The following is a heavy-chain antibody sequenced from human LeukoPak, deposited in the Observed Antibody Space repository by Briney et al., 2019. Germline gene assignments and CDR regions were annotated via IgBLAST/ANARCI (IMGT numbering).Heavy chain of an antibody. CDR2: INPNSGGT. J-gene: IGHJ4*02. V-gene: IGHV1-2*04. D-gene: IGHD6-13*01. CDR1: GYTFTGYY. CDR3: ARDFKPSRIAAAGLGY. Sequence: ASVKVSCKASGYTFTGYYMHWVRQAPGQGLEWMGWINPNSGGTNYAQKFQGWVTMTRDTSISTAYMELSRLISDDTAVYYCARDFKPSRIAAAGLGYWGQGTLVTVSS.